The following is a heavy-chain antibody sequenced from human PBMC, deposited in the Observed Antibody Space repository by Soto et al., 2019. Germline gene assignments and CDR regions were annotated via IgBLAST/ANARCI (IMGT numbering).Heavy chain of an antibody. Sequence: EVQLLESGGGLVQPGGSLRLSCAASGFTFSSYAMSWVRQAPGKGLEWVSSIRGSGGSTQYADSVKGRFTISRDNSKNPLYLQSNSLRAEDTAVYYCAKERTYYYGSGSYHHYGMDVWGQGTTVTVSS. CDR1: GFTFSSYA. D-gene: IGHD3-10*01. CDR2: IRGSGGST. J-gene: IGHJ6*02. CDR3: AKERTYYYGSGSYHHYGMDV. V-gene: IGHV3-23*01.